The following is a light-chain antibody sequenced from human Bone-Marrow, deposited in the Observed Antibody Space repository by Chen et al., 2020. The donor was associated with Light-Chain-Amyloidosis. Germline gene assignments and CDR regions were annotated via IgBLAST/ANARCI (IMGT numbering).Light chain of an antibody. CDR1: NIGTTS. Sequence: SHVLTQPSSVSVAPGQTATNACGGNNIGTTSVHWYQQTPGQAPLLVVYDDSDRPSGIPERLSGSNPGNTATLTISRVDAGDEADYYCQVWDRSSDGPVFGGGTKLTVL. CDR3: QVWDRSSDGPV. V-gene: IGLV3-21*02. J-gene: IGLJ3*02. CDR2: DDS.